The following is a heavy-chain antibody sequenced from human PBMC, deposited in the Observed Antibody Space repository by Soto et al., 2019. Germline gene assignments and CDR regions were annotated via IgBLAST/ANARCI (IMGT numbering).Heavy chain of an antibody. CDR1: VFSLSNIGLG. Sequence: QITLKESGPTQVKPTQTLTLTCTVSVFSLSNIGLGVGWIRLPPGKDLERLALLHWDDDKCSTPSLKRKLTISKDTSQKRVVLTHTSMDPVYTATYYCAHTTGSSGWARMDYWGQGNMVTVSS. CDR3: AHTTGSSGWARMDY. V-gene: IGHV2-5*02. CDR2: LHWDDDK. D-gene: IGHD6-19*01. J-gene: IGHJ4*02.